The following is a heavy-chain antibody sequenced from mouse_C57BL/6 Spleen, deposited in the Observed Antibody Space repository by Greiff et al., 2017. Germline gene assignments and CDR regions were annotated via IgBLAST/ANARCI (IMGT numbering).Heavy chain of an antibody. CDR2: IDPSDSYT. CDR1: GYTFTSYW. CDR3: ARGVSDY. V-gene: IGHV1-50*01. J-gene: IGHJ2*01. Sequence: VQLQQPGAELVKPGASVKLSCKASGYTFTSYWMQWVKQRPGQGLEWIGEIDPSDSYTNYNQKFKGKATLTVDKSSSTAYMQLSSLTSEGSAVYYCARGVSDYWGQGTTLAVSS.